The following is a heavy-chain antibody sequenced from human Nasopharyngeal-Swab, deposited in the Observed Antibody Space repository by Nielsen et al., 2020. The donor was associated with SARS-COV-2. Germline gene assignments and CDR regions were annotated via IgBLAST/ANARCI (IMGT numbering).Heavy chain of an antibody. D-gene: IGHD2/OR15-2a*01. Sequence: GESLKISCAASGFTVSRTVSRNYMTWVRQAPGKGLEWVAAISGSGDISGSGGSTYYADSVKGRFTISRDNSKNTLSLQMNGLGAEDTAVYYCAKDLRGPYFFWGQGTLVTVSS. V-gene: IGHV3-23*01. CDR1: GFTVSRTVSRNY. J-gene: IGHJ4*02. CDR3: AKDLRGPYFF. CDR2: ISGSGDISGSGGST.